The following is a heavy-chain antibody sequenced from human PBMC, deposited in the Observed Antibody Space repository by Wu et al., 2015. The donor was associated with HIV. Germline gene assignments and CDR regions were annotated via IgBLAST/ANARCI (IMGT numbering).Heavy chain of an antibody. Sequence: QVQLVQSGAEVKKPGSTVKVSCKASGGTFSSYAISWVRQAPGQGLEWMGRIIPIFGTANYAQKFQGRVTITADESTSTAYMELSSLRSEDTAVYYCARDPSDSSGWYYFDYWGQGTLVTVSS. J-gene: IGHJ4*02. CDR2: IIPIFGTA. CDR3: ARDPSDSSGWYYFDY. D-gene: IGHD6-19*01. CDR1: GGTFSSYA. V-gene: IGHV1-69*13.